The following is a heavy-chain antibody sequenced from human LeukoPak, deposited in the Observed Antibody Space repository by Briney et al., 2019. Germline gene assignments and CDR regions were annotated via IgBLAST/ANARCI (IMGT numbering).Heavy chain of an antibody. CDR3: AKGHDDFRQFDY. CDR2: IIPIFGTG. CDR1: GGTFANYT. Sequence: SVKVSCKASGGTFANYTISWVRKAPGQGLEWMGGIIPIFGTGDSAQKFQGRLTITADESTRTTYMELSSLRSEDTAVYYCAKGHDDFRQFDYWGQGTLITVSS. D-gene: IGHD3-3*01. J-gene: IGHJ4*02. V-gene: IGHV1-69*13.